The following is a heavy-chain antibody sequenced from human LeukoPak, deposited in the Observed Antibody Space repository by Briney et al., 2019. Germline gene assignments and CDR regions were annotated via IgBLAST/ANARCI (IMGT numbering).Heavy chain of an antibody. Sequence: GALRLSCAASGFTFSSYWMHWVRQAPGKGLVWVSRINSDGSRTSYADSVKGRFTISRDNAKNTLYLQMNSLRAEDTAVYYCARDRGIQLWFDYWGQGTLVTVSS. CDR3: ARDRGIQLWFDY. V-gene: IGHV3-74*01. D-gene: IGHD5-18*01. J-gene: IGHJ4*02. CDR2: INSDGSRT. CDR1: GFTFSSYW.